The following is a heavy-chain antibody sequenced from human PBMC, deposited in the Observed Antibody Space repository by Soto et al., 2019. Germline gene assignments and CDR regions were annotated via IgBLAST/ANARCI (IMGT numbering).Heavy chain of an antibody. V-gene: IGHV3-30*18. CDR2: ISYDGITK. Sequence: GGSLSLSCAASGFTFSSYCMQWVRQAPGKGLEWVAIISYDGITKFYADSVKGRFTISRDNSKNTLYLEMNSLRAEDTAVYYCTKPTTMITSYYFDYWGQGTLVTVSS. D-gene: IGHD3-16*01. CDR1: GFTFSSYC. J-gene: IGHJ4*02. CDR3: TKPTTMITSYYFDY.